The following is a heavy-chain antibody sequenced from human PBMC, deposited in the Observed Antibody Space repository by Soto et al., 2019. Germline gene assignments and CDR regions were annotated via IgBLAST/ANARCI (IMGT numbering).Heavy chain of an antibody. CDR1: GGSISSYY. V-gene: IGHV4-59*01. CDR2: IYYSGST. J-gene: IGHJ3*02. D-gene: IGHD6-13*01. Sequence: SETLSLTCTVSGGSISSYYWSWIRQPPGKGLEWIGYIYYSGSTNYNPSLKSRVTISVDTSKNQFSLKLSSVTAADTAVYYCARLISSRLLLDIWGQGTMVTVSS. CDR3: ARLISSRLLLDI.